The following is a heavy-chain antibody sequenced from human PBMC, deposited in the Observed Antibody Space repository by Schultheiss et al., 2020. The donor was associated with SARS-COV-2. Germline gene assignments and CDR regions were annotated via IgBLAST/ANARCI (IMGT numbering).Heavy chain of an antibody. CDR3: ARDLWGFYYGSGTYYDS. CDR2: IWYDGSNK. D-gene: IGHD3-10*01. CDR1: GFILNNFW. Sequence: GGSLRLSCAASGFILNNFWMSWVRQPLGKGLEWVAVIWYDGSNKYYADSVKGRFTISRDNARNTLYLQMNSLEAEDTAVYYCARDLWGFYYGSGTYYDSWGQGTLVTVAS. J-gene: IGHJ4*02. V-gene: IGHV3-33*08.